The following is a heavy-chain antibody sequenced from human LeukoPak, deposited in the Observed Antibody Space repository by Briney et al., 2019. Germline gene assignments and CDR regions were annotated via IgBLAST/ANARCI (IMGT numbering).Heavy chain of an antibody. J-gene: IGHJ6*02. CDR1: GGSISSYY. Sequence: SETLSLTCTVSGGSISSYYWSWIRQPPGKGLEWIGYIYYSGSTNYNPSLKSRVTISVDTSKNQFSLKLSSVTAADTAVYYCARVKGGRLPDRYGMDVWGQGTTVTVSS. CDR2: IYYSGST. V-gene: IGHV4-59*01. CDR3: ARVKGGRLPDRYGMDV. D-gene: IGHD1-14*01.